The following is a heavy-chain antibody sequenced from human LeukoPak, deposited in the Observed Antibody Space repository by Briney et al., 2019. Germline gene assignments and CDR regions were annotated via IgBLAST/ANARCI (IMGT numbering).Heavy chain of an antibody. D-gene: IGHD3-22*01. CDR3: ARAVYYYDSSGYRFDY. J-gene: IGHJ4*02. CDR1: GFTVSSNY. CDR2: IYSGGST. Sequence: GGSLRLSCAASGFTVSSNYMSWVRQAPGKGLEWVSVIYSGGSTYYADSVKGRFTISRDNSKNTLYLQMNSLRAEDTAVYYCARAVYYYDSSGYRFDYWGQGTLVTVSS. V-gene: IGHV3-53*01.